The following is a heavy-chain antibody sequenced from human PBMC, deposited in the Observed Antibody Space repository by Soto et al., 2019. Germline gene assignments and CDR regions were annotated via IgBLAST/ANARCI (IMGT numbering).Heavy chain of an antibody. J-gene: IGHJ4*02. D-gene: IGHD4-17*01. CDR1: GGSISSSSYY. CDR3: ARETTVVRELDY. Sequence: PSETLSLTCTVSGGSISSSSYYWGWIRQPPGKGLEWIGSIYYSGSTYYNPSLKSRVTISVDTSKNQFSLKLSSVTAADTAVYYCARETTVVRELDYWGQGTLVTVSS. CDR2: IYYSGST. V-gene: IGHV4-39*02.